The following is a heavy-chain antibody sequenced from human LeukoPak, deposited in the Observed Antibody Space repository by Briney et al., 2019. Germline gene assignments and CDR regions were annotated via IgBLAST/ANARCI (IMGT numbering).Heavy chain of an antibody. CDR1: GFTFSSYS. V-gene: IGHV3-21*04. D-gene: IGHD3-10*01. CDR2: ISSSSSYI. CDR3: AKGPLTMVLGPDDY. J-gene: IGHJ4*02. Sequence: PGGSLRLSCAASGFTFSSYSMNWVRQAPGKGLEWVSSISSSSSYIYYADSVKGRFTISRDNAKNSLYLQMNSLRAEDTAVYYCAKGPLTMVLGPDDYWGQGTLVTVSS.